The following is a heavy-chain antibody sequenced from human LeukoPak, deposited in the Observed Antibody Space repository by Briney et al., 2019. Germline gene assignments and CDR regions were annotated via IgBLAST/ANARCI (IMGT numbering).Heavy chain of an antibody. CDR2: IYYSGST. Sequence: PSETLSLTCTVSGGSISSYYWSWIRQPPGKGLEWIGYIYYSGSTNYNPSLKSRVTISVDTSKNQFSLKLSSVTAADTAVYYCARNFALRRSWGFDYWGQGTLVTVSS. CDR1: GGSISSYY. V-gene: IGHV4-59*01. CDR3: ARNFALRRSWGFDY. J-gene: IGHJ4*02. D-gene: IGHD3-16*01.